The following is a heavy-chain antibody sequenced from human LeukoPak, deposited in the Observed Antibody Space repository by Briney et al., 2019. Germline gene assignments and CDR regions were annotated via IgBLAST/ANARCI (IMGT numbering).Heavy chain of an antibody. Sequence: GRSLRLSCAASGFTFDDYAMHWVRQAPGKGLEWVSGISWNSGSIGYADSVKGRFTISRDNAKNSLYLQINSLRAEDTALYYCARPTSQSGGWYVVFDIWGQGKMVTF. J-gene: IGHJ3*02. CDR3: ARPTSQSGGWYVVFDI. D-gene: IGHD6-19*01. CDR2: ISWNSGSI. V-gene: IGHV3-9*01. CDR1: GFTFDDYA.